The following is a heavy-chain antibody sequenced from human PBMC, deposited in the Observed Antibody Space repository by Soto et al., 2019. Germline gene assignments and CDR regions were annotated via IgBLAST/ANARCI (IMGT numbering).Heavy chain of an antibody. D-gene: IGHD4-17*01. CDR3: ARDGDYGGSEY. CDR2: IYRGSTT. J-gene: IGHJ4*02. CDR1: GLTVSSGY. V-gene: IGHV3-66*01. Sequence: EVQLVESGGGLVQPGGSLRLSCAVSGLTVSSGYLSWVRQAPGKGLEWVSDIYRGSTTYYADSVKGRFIISRDTSDHTVYLQMNSLKVEDTAVYYCARDGDYGGSEYWGQGTLVTVSS.